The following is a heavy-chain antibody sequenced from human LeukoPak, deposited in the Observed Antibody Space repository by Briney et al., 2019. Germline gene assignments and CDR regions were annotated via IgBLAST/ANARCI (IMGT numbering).Heavy chain of an antibody. CDR3: AKGGKWDVTPFDY. J-gene: IGHJ4*02. D-gene: IGHD1-26*01. CDR1: GFHLSNYW. CDR2: IKQDGSQK. Sequence: GSLRLFWSASGFHLSNYWMSWIRQAPGKGVEWVGNIKQDGSQKNYVDSVKGRFTISRDNSKNTLYLQVNSLRAEDTAVYYCAKGGKWDVTPFDYWGQGTLVTVSS. V-gene: IGHV3-7*03.